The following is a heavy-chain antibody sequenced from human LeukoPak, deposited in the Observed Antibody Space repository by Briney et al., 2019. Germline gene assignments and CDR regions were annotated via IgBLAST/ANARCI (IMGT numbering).Heavy chain of an antibody. D-gene: IGHD1-26*01. Sequence: GGSLRLSCAASGFTFDDYTMHWVRQAPGKGLEWVSLISWDGGSTYYADSVKGRFTISRDNSKNSLYLQMNSLRTEDTALYYCAKGGGSYPTAEYFQHWGQGTLVTVSS. CDR1: GFTFDDYT. CDR3: AKGGGSYPTAEYFQH. J-gene: IGHJ1*01. V-gene: IGHV3-43*01. CDR2: ISWDGGST.